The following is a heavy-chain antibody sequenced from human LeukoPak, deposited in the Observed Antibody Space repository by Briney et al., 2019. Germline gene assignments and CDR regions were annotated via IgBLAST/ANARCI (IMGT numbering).Heavy chain of an antibody. D-gene: IGHD3-10*01. CDR2: VIPIYAIA. CDR1: GGTFTNYV. CDR3: ASHYYGSGSYYNAFDY. V-gene: IGHV1-69*04. Sequence: SVKVSCKAYGGTFTNYVISWVRQAPGQGLEWMGRVIPIYAIADYEQKFQGRVSINADKPTSTAYMELSRLRSEDTAVYYCASHYYGSGSYYNAFDYWGQGTLVTVSS. J-gene: IGHJ4*02.